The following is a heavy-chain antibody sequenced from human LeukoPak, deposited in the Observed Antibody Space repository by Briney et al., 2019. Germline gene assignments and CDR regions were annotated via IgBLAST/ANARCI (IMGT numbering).Heavy chain of an antibody. Sequence: SETLSLTCTASGGSVSGHFWSWIRQPPGRGLEWIGYIQYSGNTNYNSSLKSRVTISLDTSKNQFSLKLSSVTAADTAVYYRARSTGNFDYWGPGTLVTVSS. V-gene: IGHV4-59*02. D-gene: IGHD1-1*01. CDR1: GGSVSGHF. J-gene: IGHJ4*02. CDR3: ARSTGNFDY. CDR2: IQYSGNT.